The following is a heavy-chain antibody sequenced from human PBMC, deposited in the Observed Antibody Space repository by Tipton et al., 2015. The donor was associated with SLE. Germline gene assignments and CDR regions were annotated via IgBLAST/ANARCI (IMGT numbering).Heavy chain of an antibody. Sequence: GLVKPSETLSLTCTVSGGSISNYTYYWGWIRQPPGEGPEWIGSIYHNWNTHYNPSLKSRVTISVDTSRNHFSLKLSSVTAADTALYYCAGHPLDLWSGYSHLGWFDPWGQGTLVTVSS. CDR1: GGSISNYTYY. D-gene: IGHD3-3*01. V-gene: IGHV4-39*01. J-gene: IGHJ5*02. CDR2: IYHNWNT. CDR3: AGHPLDLWSGYSHLGWFDP.